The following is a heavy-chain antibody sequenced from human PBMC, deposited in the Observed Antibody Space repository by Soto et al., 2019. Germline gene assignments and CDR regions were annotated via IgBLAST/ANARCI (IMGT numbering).Heavy chain of an antibody. Sequence: QVQLVQSGAEVKKPGSSVKISCKASGGTFSTYTITWVRQAPGQGLEWMGRIIPILGVVNYAQKFQGRVTFTADESTSTANMELSSLRSDDTAVYYCARGASGSPWYWGQGTLVTVSS. J-gene: IGHJ4*02. CDR2: IIPILGVV. CDR1: GGTFSTYT. D-gene: IGHD1-26*01. CDR3: ARGASGSPWY. V-gene: IGHV1-69*02.